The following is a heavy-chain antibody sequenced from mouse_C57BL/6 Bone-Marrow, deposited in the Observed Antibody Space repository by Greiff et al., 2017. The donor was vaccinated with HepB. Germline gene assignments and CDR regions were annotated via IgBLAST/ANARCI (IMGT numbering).Heavy chain of an antibody. D-gene: IGHD2-5*01. Sequence: EVKLMESGGGLVKPGGSLKLSCAASGFTFSDYGMHWVRQAPEKGLEWVAYISSGSSTIYYADTVKGRFTISRENAKNTLFLQMTSLRSEDTAMYYCAKTYYSNPYYAMDYWGQGTSVTVSS. V-gene: IGHV5-17*01. CDR3: AKTYYSNPYYAMDY. CDR1: GFTFSDYG. CDR2: ISSGSSTI. J-gene: IGHJ4*01.